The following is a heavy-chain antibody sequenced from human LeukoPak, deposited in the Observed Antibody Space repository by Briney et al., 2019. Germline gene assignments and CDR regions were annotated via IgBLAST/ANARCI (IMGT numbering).Heavy chain of an antibody. J-gene: IGHJ4*02. CDR2: ISSSGSTI. D-gene: IGHD6-19*01. CDR1: GFTFSDYY. CDR3: ARDSGIAVAGSQEFDC. Sequence: GGSLRLSCAASGFTFSDYYMSWIRQAPGKGLEWVSYISSSGSTIYYADSVKGRFTISRDNAKNSLYLQMNSLRAEDTAVYYCARDSGIAVAGSQEFDCWGQGTLVTVSS. V-gene: IGHV3-11*01.